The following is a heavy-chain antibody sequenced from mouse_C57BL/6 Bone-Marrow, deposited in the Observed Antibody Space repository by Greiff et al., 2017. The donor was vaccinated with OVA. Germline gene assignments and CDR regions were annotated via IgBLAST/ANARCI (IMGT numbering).Heavy chain of an antibody. V-gene: IGHV10-1*01. D-gene: IGHD2-3*01. CDR1: GFSFNTYA. J-gene: IGHJ4*01. Sequence: GGGLVQPKGSLKLSCAASGFSFNTYAMNWVRQAPGKGLEWVARIRSKSNNYATYYADSVKDRFTISRDDSESMLYLQMNNLKTEDTAMYYCVRQDGYYNYYAMDYWGQGTSVTVSS. CDR2: IRSKSNNYAT. CDR3: VRQDGYYNYYAMDY.